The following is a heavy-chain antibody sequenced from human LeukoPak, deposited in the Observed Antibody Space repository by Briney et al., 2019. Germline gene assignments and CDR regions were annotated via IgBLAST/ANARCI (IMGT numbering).Heavy chain of an antibody. CDR1: GCTFTSYW. CDR2: IYPGDCDT. Sequence: GEALQISCKASGCTFTSYWNAWGRRMPGKGVEGMGIIYPGDCDTRYSPSFQGQVTISADKSISTAYLQWSSLKASDTAMYYCARSEEVGGFDPWGQGTLVTVSS. J-gene: IGHJ5*02. CDR3: ARSEEVGGFDP. V-gene: IGHV5-51*01.